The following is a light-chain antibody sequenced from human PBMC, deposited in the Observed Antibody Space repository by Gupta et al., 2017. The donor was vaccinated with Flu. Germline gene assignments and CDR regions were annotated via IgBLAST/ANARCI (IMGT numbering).Light chain of an antibody. J-gene: IGKJ4*01. CDR2: GAS. CDR3: QKYGSDSRT. CDR1: QSVSSSY. V-gene: IGKV3-20*01. Sequence: EIVLTQSPGTLSLSPGERATLSCRASQSVSSSYLAWYQQKPGQAPRLLIYGASSRATGIPDRLSGSGSGTDGTLTISRLEPEDGAVYYCQKYGSDSRTFGGGTKVEIK.